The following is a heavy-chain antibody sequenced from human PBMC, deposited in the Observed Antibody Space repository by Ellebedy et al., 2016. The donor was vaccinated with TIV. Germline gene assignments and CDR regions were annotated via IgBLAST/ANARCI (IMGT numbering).Heavy chain of an antibody. CDR2: ISAYNGNT. D-gene: IGHD6-25*01. CDR3: ARVSARSGMDV. J-gene: IGHJ6*02. CDR1: GGTFSSYA. Sequence: ASVKVSCXASGGTFSSYAISWVRQAPGQGLEWMGWISAYNGNTNYAQKLQGRVTMTTDTSTSTAYMELSRLRSDDTAVYYCARVSARSGMDVWGQGTTVTVSS. V-gene: IGHV1-18*01.